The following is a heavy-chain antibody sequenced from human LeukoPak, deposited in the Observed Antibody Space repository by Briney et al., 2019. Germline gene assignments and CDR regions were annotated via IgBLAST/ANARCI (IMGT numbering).Heavy chain of an antibody. Sequence: GGSLRLSCAASGFIFSSYAMQWVRQAPGKGLEWVAVISYDGSDKNYADSVKGRFTISRDNSKNTLYLQMNSLRADDTAVYYCARAGYRSGGYYFDYWGQGTLVIVSS. CDR1: GFIFSSYA. V-gene: IGHV3-30*04. D-gene: IGHD6-19*01. CDR3: ARAGYRSGGYYFDY. CDR2: ISYDGSDK. J-gene: IGHJ4*02.